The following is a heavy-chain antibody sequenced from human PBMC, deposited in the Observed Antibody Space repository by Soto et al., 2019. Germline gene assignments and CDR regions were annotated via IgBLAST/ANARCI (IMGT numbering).Heavy chain of an antibody. J-gene: IGHJ5*02. Sequence: GGSLRLSCAGSGFSFSSDSMGWVRQAPGKGLEWVASTSSSGSFMNYADSVKGRFTISRDNAKNSLYLQMSGLKDEDTAVYYCARQDGQTTVTTVRVWFDPWGQGTLVTVSS. V-gene: IGHV3-21*01. CDR2: TSSSGSFM. CDR3: ARQDGQTTVTTVRVWFDP. CDR1: GFSFSSDS. D-gene: IGHD4-17*01.